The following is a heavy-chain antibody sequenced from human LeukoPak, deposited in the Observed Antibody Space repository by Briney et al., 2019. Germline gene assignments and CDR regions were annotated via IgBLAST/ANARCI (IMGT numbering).Heavy chain of an antibody. V-gene: IGHV3-30*18. D-gene: IGHD4-17*01. CDR2: ISYDGSNN. Sequence: PGGSLRLSCAASGFTFSSYGMHWVRQAPGKGLEWVAVISYDGSNNYYADSVKGRFTISRDNSKNTLYLQMNSLRAGDTAVYYCAKDRSTTVSYFDYWGQGTLVTVSS. CDR3: AKDRSTTVSYFDY. J-gene: IGHJ4*02. CDR1: GFTFSSYG.